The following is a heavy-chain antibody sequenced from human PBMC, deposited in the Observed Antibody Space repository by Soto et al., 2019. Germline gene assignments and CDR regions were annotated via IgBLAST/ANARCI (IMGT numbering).Heavy chain of an antibody. V-gene: IGHV4-39*01. CDR2: IFYGGST. D-gene: IGHD5-12*01. CDR3: ARQSVDIVASIGESSWLDP. J-gene: IGHJ5*02. CDR1: GGSISSKYY. Sequence: SETLSLTCTVSGGSISSKYYWGWIRQPPGKGLEWIGSIFYGGSTYYNPSLKSRVTISVDTSKNQVSLEVNSVTAADTAMYYCARQSVDIVASIGESSWLDPWGQGTLVTVSS.